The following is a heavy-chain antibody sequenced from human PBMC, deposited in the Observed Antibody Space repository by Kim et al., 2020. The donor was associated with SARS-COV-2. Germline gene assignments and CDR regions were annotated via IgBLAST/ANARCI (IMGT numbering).Heavy chain of an antibody. D-gene: IGHD2-21*01. V-gene: IGHV4-59*01. Sequence: NYNPSRKSRVTISVDTSKNQFALKLSSVTAADTAVYYCARVVAGPHAFDIWGQGTMVTVSS. J-gene: IGHJ3*02. CDR3: ARVVAGPHAFDI.